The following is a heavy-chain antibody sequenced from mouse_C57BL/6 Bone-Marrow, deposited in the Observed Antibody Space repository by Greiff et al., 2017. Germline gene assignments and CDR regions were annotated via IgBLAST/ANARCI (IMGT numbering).Heavy chain of an antibody. CDR1: GYTFTSYD. V-gene: IGHV1-85*01. CDR2: IYPRDGST. Sequence: VHLVESGPELVKPGASVKLSCKASGYTFTSYDINWVKQRPGQGLEWIGWIYPRDGSTKYNEKFKGKATLTVDTSSSKAYMELHSLTSEDSAVYFCARSPITTVAYFDYWGQGTTLTVSS. CDR3: ARSPITTVAYFDY. D-gene: IGHD1-1*01. J-gene: IGHJ2*01.